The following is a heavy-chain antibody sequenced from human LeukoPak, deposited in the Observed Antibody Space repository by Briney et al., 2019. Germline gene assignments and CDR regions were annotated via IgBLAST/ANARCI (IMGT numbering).Heavy chain of an antibody. J-gene: IGHJ5*02. D-gene: IGHD6-19*01. CDR2: ISAYNGNT. CDR1: GYTFTSYG. Sequence: ASVKVSCKASGYTFTSYGISWVRQAPGQGHEWMGWISAYNGNTNYAQKLQGRVTMTTDTSTSTAYMELRSLRSDDTAVYYCAFTSHGWDWFDPWGQGTLVTVSS. V-gene: IGHV1-18*01. CDR3: AFTSHGWDWFDP.